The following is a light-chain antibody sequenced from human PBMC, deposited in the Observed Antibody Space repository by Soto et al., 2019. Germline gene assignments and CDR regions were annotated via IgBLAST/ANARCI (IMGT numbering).Light chain of an antibody. J-gene: IGKJ5*01. Sequence: DIQMTQSPSSLSASAGDRVTITCRASQGISNFLAWYQQKPGKVPKLLISAASTLQSGVPSRFSGSGSGTDFTLTITSLPPEDVATYYCQKYSSVITFGQGTRLEI. CDR2: AAS. V-gene: IGKV1-27*01. CDR3: QKYSSVIT. CDR1: QGISNF.